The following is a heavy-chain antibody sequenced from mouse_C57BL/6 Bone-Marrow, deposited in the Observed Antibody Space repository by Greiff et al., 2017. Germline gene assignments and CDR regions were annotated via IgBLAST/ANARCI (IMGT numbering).Heavy chain of an antibody. CDR3: ARGGYYYGPFDY. CDR2: ISYDGSN. CDR1: GYSITGGYY. V-gene: IGHV3-6*01. D-gene: IGHD1-1*01. J-gene: IGHJ2*01. Sequence: EVQLQESGPGLVKPSQSLSLTCSVTGYSITGGYYWNWIRQFPGNKLEWMGYISYDGSNNYNPSLKNRISITRDTSKNQFFLKLNSVTTEDTATYYCARGGYYYGPFDYWGQGTTLTVSS.